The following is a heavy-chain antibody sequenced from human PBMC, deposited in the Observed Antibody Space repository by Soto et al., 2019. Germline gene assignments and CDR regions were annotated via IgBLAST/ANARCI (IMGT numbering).Heavy chain of an antibody. J-gene: IGHJ4*02. CDR3: AKEARGQVPAAIGAVDY. CDR1: GFTFSSYA. Sequence: GGSLRLSCAASGFTFSSYAMSWVRQAPGKGLEWVSAISGSGGSTYYADSVKGRFTISRDNSKNTLYLQMNSLRAEDTAVYYCAKEARGQVPAAIGAVDYWGQGTLVTVSS. D-gene: IGHD2-2*01. CDR2: ISGSGGST. V-gene: IGHV3-23*01.